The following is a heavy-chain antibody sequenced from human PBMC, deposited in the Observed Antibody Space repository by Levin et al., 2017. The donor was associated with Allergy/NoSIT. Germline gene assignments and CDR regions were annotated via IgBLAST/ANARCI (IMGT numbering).Heavy chain of an antibody. D-gene: IGHD3-10*01. J-gene: IGHJ4*02. CDR1: GFTFSSYG. V-gene: IGHV3-30*18. CDR3: AKTVWVWGSYYGYYFDY. Sequence: LSLTCAASGFTFSSYGMHWVRQAPGKGLEWVAVISYDGSNKYYADSVKGRFTISRDNSKNTLYLQMNSLRAEDTAVYYCAKTVWVWGSYYGYYFDYWGQGTLVTVSS. CDR2: ISYDGSNK.